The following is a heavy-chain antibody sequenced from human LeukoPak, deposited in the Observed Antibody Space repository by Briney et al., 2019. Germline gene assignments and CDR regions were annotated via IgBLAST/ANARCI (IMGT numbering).Heavy chain of an antibody. Sequence: GSLRLSCAASGFTFSSYWMSWVRQAPGKGLEWVANIKQDGSEKYYVDSVKGRFTISRDNAKNSLYLQMNSLRAEDTAVYYCARDSSGGSGSLFDDWGQGTLVTVSS. V-gene: IGHV3-7*01. CDR1: GFTFSSYW. CDR3: ARDSSGGSGSLFDD. CDR2: IKQDGSEK. D-gene: IGHD3-10*01. J-gene: IGHJ4*02.